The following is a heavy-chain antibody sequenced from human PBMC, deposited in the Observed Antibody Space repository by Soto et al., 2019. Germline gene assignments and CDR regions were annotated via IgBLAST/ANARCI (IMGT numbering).Heavy chain of an antibody. CDR2: ISSSSSYI. Sequence: GESLRLSCAASGFTFSSYSMNWVRQAPGKGLEWVSSISSSSSYIYYADSVKGRFTISRDNAKNSLYLQMNSLRAEDTAVYYCARTGKRGSHYSPRTHYYYRQDGCGQGTTVTVSS. CDR3: ARTGKRGSHYSPRTHYYYRQDG. D-gene: IGHD4-4*01. V-gene: IGHV3-21*01. J-gene: IGHJ6*02. CDR1: GFTFSSYS.